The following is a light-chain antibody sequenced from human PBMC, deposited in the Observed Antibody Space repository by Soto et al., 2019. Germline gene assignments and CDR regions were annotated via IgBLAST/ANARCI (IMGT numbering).Light chain of an antibody. CDR3: QQYNSYPAT. CDR2: DAS. CDR1: QSVSNN. Sequence: EIVMTQSPATLSVSPGEGATVSCRASQSVSNNYLAWYQQKPGQAPRLLIYDASNRATGIPARFSGSGSGTDFTLTISSLQPDDFATYYCQQYNSYPATFGQGTQVDIK. V-gene: IGKV3-15*01. J-gene: IGKJ1*01.